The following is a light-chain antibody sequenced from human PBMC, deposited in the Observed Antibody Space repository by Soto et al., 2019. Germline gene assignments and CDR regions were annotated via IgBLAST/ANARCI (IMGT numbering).Light chain of an antibody. CDR1: SSNIGNNY. CDR3: GTWDTSLSAEVV. Sequence: QSVLTQPPSVSAAPGQKVTISCSGSSSNIGNNYVSWYQQLPGTAPKLLIYDNNKRPSGIPDRFSGSKSDTLATLDITGLQTGDEADYYCGTWDTSLSAEVVFGGGTKLTVL. J-gene: IGLJ2*01. CDR2: DNN. V-gene: IGLV1-51*01.